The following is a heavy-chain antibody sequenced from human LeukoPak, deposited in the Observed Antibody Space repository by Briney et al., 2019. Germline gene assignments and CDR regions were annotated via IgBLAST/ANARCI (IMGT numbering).Heavy chain of an antibody. CDR2: ISGSGGST. CDR1: GFTFSSYA. V-gene: IGHV3-23*01. D-gene: IGHD4-17*01. Sequence: AGGSLRLSCAASGFTFSSYAMSWVRQAPGKGLEWVSAISGSGGSTYYADSVKGRFTTSRDNSKNTLYLQMNSLRAEDTAVYYCAKESTVTETVHDYWGQGTLVAVSS. J-gene: IGHJ4*02. CDR3: AKESTVTETVHDY.